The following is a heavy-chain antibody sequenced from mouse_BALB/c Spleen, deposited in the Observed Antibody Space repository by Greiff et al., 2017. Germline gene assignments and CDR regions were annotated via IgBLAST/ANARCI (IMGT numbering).Heavy chain of an antibody. CDR1: GFTFSDYY. D-gene: IGHD2-14*01. CDR3: ARAGTGYAMDY. J-gene: IGHJ4*01. Sequence: DVKLQESGGGLVKPGGSLKLSCAASGFTFSDYYMYWVRQTPEKRLEWVATISDGGSYTYYPDSVKGRFTISRDNAKNNLYLQMSSLKSEDTAMYYCARAGTGYAMDYWGQGTSVTVSS. V-gene: IGHV5-4*02. CDR2: ISDGGSYT.